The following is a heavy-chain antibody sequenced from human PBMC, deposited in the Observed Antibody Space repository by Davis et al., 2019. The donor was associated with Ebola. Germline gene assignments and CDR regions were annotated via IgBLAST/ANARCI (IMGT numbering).Heavy chain of an antibody. V-gene: IGHV1-18*04. Sequence: ASVKVSCKASGYTFSSYGFSWVRQAPGQGLEWMASISAYNVHTNFAQKFQGRVTVTTDTSTSTAYMELRSLRSDDTAVYYCARRAAPAWFDPWGQGTLVTVSS. D-gene: IGHD6-13*01. CDR3: ARRAAPAWFDP. CDR2: ISAYNVHT. J-gene: IGHJ5*02. CDR1: GYTFSSYG.